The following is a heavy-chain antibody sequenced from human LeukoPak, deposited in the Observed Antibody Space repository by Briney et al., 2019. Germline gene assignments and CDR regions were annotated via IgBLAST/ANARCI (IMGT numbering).Heavy chain of an antibody. J-gene: IGHJ4*02. V-gene: IGHV1-69*05. CDR1: GGTFSSYA. CDR3: ARSGYYGSGSYYNPLYYFDY. Sequence: SVKVPCKASGGTFSSYAISWVRQAPGQGLEWVGRIIPNYSTANYAQKFQGRVTITTDESTSTAYMELSSLRSEDTAVYYCARSGYYGSGSYYNPLYYFDYWGQGTLVTVSS. D-gene: IGHD3-10*01. CDR2: IIPNYSTA.